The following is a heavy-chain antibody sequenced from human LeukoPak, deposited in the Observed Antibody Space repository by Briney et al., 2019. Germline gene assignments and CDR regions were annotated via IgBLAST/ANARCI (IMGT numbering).Heavy chain of an antibody. J-gene: IGHJ5*02. V-gene: IGHV1-2*02. CDR1: GYTFTGYY. CDR3: ASADTVVVPAVRRFDP. CDR2: INPNSGGT. D-gene: IGHD2-2*01. Sequence: ASVKVSCKASGYTFTGYYMHWVRQAPGQGLEWMGWINPNSGGTNYAQKFQGRVTMTRDTSISTAYMELSRLRSDDTAVYYCASADTVVVPAVRRFDPWGQGTLVTVSS.